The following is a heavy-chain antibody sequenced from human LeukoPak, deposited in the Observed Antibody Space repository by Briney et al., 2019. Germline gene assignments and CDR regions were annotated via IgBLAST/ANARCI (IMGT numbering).Heavy chain of an antibody. CDR1: GGSFSGYY. V-gene: IGHV4-34*01. J-gene: IGHJ6*03. CDR3: ARAGPYCSSTSCPLRAYMDV. Sequence: SETLSLTCAVYGGSFSGYYWSWIRQPPGKGLEWIGEINHSGSTNYNLSLKSRVTISVDTSKNQFSLKLSSVTAADTAVYYCARAGPYCSSTSCPLRAYMDVWGKGTTVTVSS. D-gene: IGHD2-2*01. CDR2: INHSGST.